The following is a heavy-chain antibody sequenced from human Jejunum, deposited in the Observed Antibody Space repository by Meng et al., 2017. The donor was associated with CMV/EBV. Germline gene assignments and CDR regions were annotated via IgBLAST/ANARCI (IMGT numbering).Heavy chain of an antibody. CDR2: ITSDGTTT. CDR3: ARDLWGLGDY. D-gene: IGHD1-26*01. V-gene: IGHV3-74*01. J-gene: IGHJ4*02. Sequence: SCAASRFTFSSYWMHWVRQTPEKGLVWVSRITSDGTTTGYAGSVKGRFTISRDNAKNTLYLQMNSLRAEDTAVYYCARDLWGLGDYWGQGTLVTVSS. CDR1: RFTFSSYW.